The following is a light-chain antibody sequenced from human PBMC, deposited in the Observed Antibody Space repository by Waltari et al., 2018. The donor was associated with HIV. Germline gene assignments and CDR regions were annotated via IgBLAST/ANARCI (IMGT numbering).Light chain of an antibody. V-gene: IGKV3-15*01. Sequence: VMTQSPATLSVSPGERATLSCRARQIVSSNLAWYRQKPGQAPRLLIYGASTRGTCIPARFSGSGSGTEFTLTISSLQSEDFTIYYCQQYNNWPQTFGQGTKVEIK. J-gene: IGKJ1*01. CDR2: GAS. CDR3: QQYNNWPQT. CDR1: QIVSSN.